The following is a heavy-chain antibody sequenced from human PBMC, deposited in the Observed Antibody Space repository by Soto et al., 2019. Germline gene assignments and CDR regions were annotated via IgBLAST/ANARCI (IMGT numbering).Heavy chain of an antibody. CDR1: GGTFSSYA. D-gene: IGHD3-16*02. CDR2: IIPIFGTA. J-gene: IGHJ3*02. Sequence: SVKVSCKASGGTFSSYAISWVRQAPGQGLEWMGGIIPIFGTANYAQKFQGRVTITADESTSTAYMELSSLRSEDTAVYYCARGSNMITFGGVIGLAFDIWGQGTMVTVSS. V-gene: IGHV1-69*13. CDR3: ARGSNMITFGGVIGLAFDI.